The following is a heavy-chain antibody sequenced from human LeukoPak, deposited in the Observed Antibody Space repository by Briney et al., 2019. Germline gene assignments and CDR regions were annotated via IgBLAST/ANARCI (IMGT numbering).Heavy chain of an antibody. CDR3: ARVWMVARGGFDY. V-gene: IGHV4-34*01. J-gene: IGHJ4*02. Sequence: SETLSLTCAVYGGSFSGYYWSWIRQPPGKGLEWIGEINHSGSTNYNPSLKSRVTISVDTSKNQFSLKLSFVTAADTAVYYCARVWMVARGGFDYWGQGTLVTVSS. CDR2: INHSGST. CDR1: GGSFSGYY. D-gene: IGHD5-12*01.